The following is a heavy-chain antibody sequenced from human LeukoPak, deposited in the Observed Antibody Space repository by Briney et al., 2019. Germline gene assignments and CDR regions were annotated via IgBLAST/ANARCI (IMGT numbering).Heavy chain of an antibody. CDR2: ISYDGSNK. V-gene: IGHV3-30-3*01. J-gene: IGHJ6*03. CDR1: GFTFSSYA. D-gene: IGHD2-2*01. CDR3: ARKYCTSISCYFTDMDV. Sequence: GGSLRLSCAASGFTFSSYAMHWVRQAPGKGLEWVAVISYDGSNKYYADSVKGRFTISRDNAKNSLYLQMNSLRAEDTAVYYCARKYCTSISCYFTDMDVWGKGTTVTVSS.